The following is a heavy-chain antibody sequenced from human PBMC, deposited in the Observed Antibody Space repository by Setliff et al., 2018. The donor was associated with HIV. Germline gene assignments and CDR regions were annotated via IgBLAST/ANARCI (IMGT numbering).Heavy chain of an antibody. V-gene: IGHV3-49*04. D-gene: IGHD3-16*01. CDR2: IRSEAYGGTT. CDR1: GFTFGDYT. Sequence: PGGSLRLSCTASGFTFGDYTMSWVRQAPGKGLEWVGLIRSEAYGGTTEYAASVKGRCVISRDDSKSVAYLQMNNLKTEDSAVYYCARGFGFLDFWGQGTLVTVSS. J-gene: IGHJ4*02. CDR3: ARGFGFLDF.